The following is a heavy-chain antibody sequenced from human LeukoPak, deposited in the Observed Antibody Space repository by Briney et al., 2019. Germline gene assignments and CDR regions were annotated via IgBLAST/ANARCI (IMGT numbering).Heavy chain of an antibody. D-gene: IGHD1-1*01. J-gene: IGHJ4*02. CDR1: GFTFSSYS. Sequence: GGSLRLSCAASGFTFSSYSMNWVRQAPGKGLEWVSSISSSSSYIYYADSVKGRFTISRDNAKNSLYLQMNSLRAEDTAVYYCARDRLEGIPFDYRGQGTLVTVSS. V-gene: IGHV3-21*01. CDR2: ISSSSSYI. CDR3: ARDRLEGIPFDY.